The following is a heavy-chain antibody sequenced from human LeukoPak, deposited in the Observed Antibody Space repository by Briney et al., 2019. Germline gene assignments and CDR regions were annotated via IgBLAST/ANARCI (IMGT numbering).Heavy chain of an antibody. V-gene: IGHV3-30-3*01. CDR1: GFTFSSYA. CDR2: ISYDGSLK. J-gene: IGHJ4*02. Sequence: GRSLRLSCAASGFTFSSYAMHWVRQAPGKGLEWVTVISYDGSLKYFADSVKGRFTISRDNSKNTLYLQMNSLRAEDTAVYYCAGGDDYGDYKYDYWGQGTLVTVSS. D-gene: IGHD4-17*01. CDR3: AGGDDYGDYKYDY.